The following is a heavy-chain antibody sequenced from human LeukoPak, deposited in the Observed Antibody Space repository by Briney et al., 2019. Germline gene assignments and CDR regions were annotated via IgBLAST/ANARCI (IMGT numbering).Heavy chain of an antibody. CDR1: GYSISSGYY. D-gene: IGHD3-3*01. Sequence: PSETLSLTCTVSGYSISSGYYWGWIRQPPGKGLEWIGSIYHSGSTNYNPSLKSRVTISVDTSKNQFSLKLSYVTAADTAVYYCARRTFGRSNWFDPWGQGTLVTVSS. CDR2: IYHSGST. J-gene: IGHJ5*02. V-gene: IGHV4-38-2*02. CDR3: ARRTFGRSNWFDP.